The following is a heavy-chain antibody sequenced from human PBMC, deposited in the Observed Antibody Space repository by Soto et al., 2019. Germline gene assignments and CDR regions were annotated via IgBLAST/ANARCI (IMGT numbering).Heavy chain of an antibody. CDR3: ARYSTAARRGIDY. D-gene: IGHD6-6*01. Sequence: SETLSLTCAVSGGSISSGGNSWSWIRQPPGKGLEWIGYIYHSGSTYYNPSLKSRVTISVDRSKNQFSLKLNSVTAADTAVSYCARYSTAARRGIDYWGQGSLLTVS. CDR1: GGSISSGGNS. V-gene: IGHV4-30-2*01. J-gene: IGHJ4*02. CDR2: IYHSGST.